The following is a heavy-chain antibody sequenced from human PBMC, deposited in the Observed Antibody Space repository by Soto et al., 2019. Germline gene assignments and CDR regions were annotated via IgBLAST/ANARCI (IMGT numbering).Heavy chain of an antibody. CDR3: ARDKGQQLVAGDFDY. D-gene: IGHD6-13*01. V-gene: IGHV4-59*11. CDR2: IHYSGST. J-gene: IGHJ4*02. CDR1: GGSISSHY. Sequence: SETLSLTCTVSGGSISSHYWAWIRQPPGKGLEWIGYIHYSGSTNYNASLKSRVTISVEISKNQFSLKLRSVTAADTAVYYCARDKGQQLVAGDFDYWGQGTLVTVSS.